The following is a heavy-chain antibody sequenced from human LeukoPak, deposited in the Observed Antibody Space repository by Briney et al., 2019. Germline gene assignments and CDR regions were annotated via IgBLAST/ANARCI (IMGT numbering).Heavy chain of an antibody. CDR1: GFTFSSFG. V-gene: IGHV3-48*02. D-gene: IGHD3-22*01. Sequence: GGSLRLSCVASGFTFSSFGMSWVRQTPGKGLEWVSYIGHDGSTIYSADIVKGRFTMPGDNAKNSLYLQMKSLRDEDAAVYYCARASRSGYDCWGQGTLVTVPS. CDR3: ARASRSGYDC. J-gene: IGHJ4*02. CDR2: IGHDGSTI.